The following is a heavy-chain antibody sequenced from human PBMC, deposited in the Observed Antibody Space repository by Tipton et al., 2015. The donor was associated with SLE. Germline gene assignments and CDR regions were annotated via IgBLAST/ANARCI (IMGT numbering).Heavy chain of an antibody. V-gene: IGHV4-34*01. CDR3: ARGGSIVVVPAAWGADAFDI. CDR2: INHSGST. Sequence: TLSLTCAVYGGSFSGYYWSWIRQPPGKGLEWIGEINHSGSTNYNPSLKSRVTISVDTPKNQFSLKLSSVTAADTAVYYCARGGSIVVVPAAWGADAFDIWGQGTMVTVSS. D-gene: IGHD2-2*01. J-gene: IGHJ3*02. CDR1: GGSFSGYY.